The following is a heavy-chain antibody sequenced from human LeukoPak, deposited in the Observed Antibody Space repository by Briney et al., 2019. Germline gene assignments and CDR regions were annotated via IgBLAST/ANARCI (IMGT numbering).Heavy chain of an antibody. V-gene: IGHV3-74*01. CDR3: ARRGPAAFDI. CDR2: INSDGSST. D-gene: IGHD2-15*01. Sequence: GGSLRLSCAASGFTFSSYWMHWVRQAPGKGLAWVSRINSDGSSTSYADSVKGRFTISRDNAKNTLYLQMNSLRAEDTAVYYCARRGPAAFDIWGQGTMVTVSS. J-gene: IGHJ3*02. CDR1: GFTFSSYW.